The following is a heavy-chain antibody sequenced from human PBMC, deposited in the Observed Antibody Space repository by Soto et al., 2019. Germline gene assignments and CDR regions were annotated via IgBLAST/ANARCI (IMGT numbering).Heavy chain of an antibody. D-gene: IGHD6-6*01. J-gene: IGHJ6*02. CDR2: ISAYNGNT. V-gene: IGHV1-18*01. Sequence: APVKVSSKASGYTFTSYGISWVHQAPGQGLEWMGWISAYNGNTNYAQKLQGRVTMTTDTSTSTAYMELRSLRSDDTAVYYCARFEVLVGSSSQPEYYGMDVWGQGTTVTVSS. CDR1: GYTFTSYG. CDR3: ARFEVLVGSSSQPEYYGMDV.